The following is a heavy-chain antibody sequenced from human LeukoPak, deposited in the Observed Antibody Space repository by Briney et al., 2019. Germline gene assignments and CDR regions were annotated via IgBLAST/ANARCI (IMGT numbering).Heavy chain of an antibody. CDR3: AKSGTSFSMDMWFDY. Sequence: GGSLRLSCASSGFTFPNYAMSWVRQAPGKGREWVSSIRGSGADTYYADPVKGRFTISRDNSKNTLYLQMSTLRTEDAAVYYCAKSGTSFSMDMWFDYCGPGTLVTVSS. CDR2: IRGSGADT. D-gene: IGHD2/OR15-2a*01. V-gene: IGHV3-23*01. CDR1: GFTFPNYA. J-gene: IGHJ4*02.